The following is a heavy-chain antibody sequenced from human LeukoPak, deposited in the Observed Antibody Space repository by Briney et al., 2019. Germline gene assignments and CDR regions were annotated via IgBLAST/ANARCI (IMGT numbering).Heavy chain of an antibody. J-gene: IGHJ4*02. CDR1: GGSISSSSYY. D-gene: IGHD3-16*01. CDR2: IYYSGST. CDR3: ASSRTWGSSDY. Sequence: ASETLSLTCTVSGGSISSSSYYWGWIRQPPGKGLEWIGSIYYSGSTYYNPSLKSRVTISVDTSKNQFSLKLSSVTAADTAVYYCASSRTWGSSDYWGQGTLVTVSS. V-gene: IGHV4-39*01.